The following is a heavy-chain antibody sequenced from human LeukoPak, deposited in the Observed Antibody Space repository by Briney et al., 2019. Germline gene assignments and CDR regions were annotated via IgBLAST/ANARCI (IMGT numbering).Heavy chain of an antibody. CDR2: IIPILGIA. Sequence: SVNVSCKASGGTFSSYAISWVRQAPGQGLEWMGRIIPILGIANYAQKFQGRVTITADKSTSTAYMELSSLRSEDTAVYYCARSQQLAYYYYYGMDVWGQGTTVTVSS. CDR3: ARSQQLAYYYYYGMDV. CDR1: GGTFSSYA. J-gene: IGHJ6*02. V-gene: IGHV1-69*04. D-gene: IGHD6-6*01.